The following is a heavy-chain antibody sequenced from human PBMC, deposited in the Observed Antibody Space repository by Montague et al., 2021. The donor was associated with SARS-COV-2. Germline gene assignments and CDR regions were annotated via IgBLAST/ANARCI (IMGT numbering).Heavy chain of an antibody. CDR3: ARDSRTDFDWLFPDSGSYYYYMAV. Sequence: SETLSLTCTVAGGSISSYYWSWIRQPPGKGLEWIGYIYYSGSTNYNPSLKSRVTISVDTSKNQFSLKLSSVTAADTAVYYCARDSRTDFDWLFPDSGSYYYYMAVWGKGTPVTVSS. CDR2: IYYSGST. J-gene: IGHJ6*03. CDR1: GGSISSYY. V-gene: IGHV4-59*01. D-gene: IGHD3-9*01.